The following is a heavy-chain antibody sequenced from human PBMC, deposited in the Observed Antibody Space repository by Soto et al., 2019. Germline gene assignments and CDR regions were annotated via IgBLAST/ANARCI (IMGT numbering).Heavy chain of an antibody. CDR1: GGSISSGGYY. CDR2: IYYSGST. CDR3: ARVRTTVVTFFDY. D-gene: IGHD4-17*01. J-gene: IGHJ4*02. Sequence: PSETLSLTCTVSGGSISSGGYYWSWIRQHPGKGLEWIGYIYYSGSTYYNPSLKSRVTISVDTSKNQFSLKLSSVTAADTAVYYCARVRTTVVTFFDYWGQGTLVTVS. V-gene: IGHV4-31*03.